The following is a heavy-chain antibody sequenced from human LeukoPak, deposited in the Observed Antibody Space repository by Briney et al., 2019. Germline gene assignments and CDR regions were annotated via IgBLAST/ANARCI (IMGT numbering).Heavy chain of an antibody. Sequence: ASVKVSCKASGYTFSACYMHWVRQAPGQGLEWMGRINPNSGGSNYAQKFQGSVTMTRDTSISTGYMELSRLRSDDTAVYYCATHLGGSGYAADYWGQGTLVTVPS. CDR1: GYTFSACY. V-gene: IGHV1-2*06. CDR3: ATHLGGSGYAADY. J-gene: IGHJ4*02. D-gene: IGHD3-22*01. CDR2: INPNSGGS.